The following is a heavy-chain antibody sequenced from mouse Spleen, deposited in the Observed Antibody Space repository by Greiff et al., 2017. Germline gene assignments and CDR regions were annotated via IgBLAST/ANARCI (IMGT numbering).Heavy chain of an antibody. CDR1: GFTFSSYA. CDR3: ARGGNYGFDV. Sequence: EVKLVESGGGLVKPGGSLKLSCAASGFTFSSYAMSWVRQTPEKRLEWVATISSGGSYTYYPDSVKGRFTISRDNAKNTLYLQMSSLRSEDTAMYYCARGGNYGFDVWGAGTTVTVSS. V-gene: IGHV5-9-1*01. D-gene: IGHD2-1*01. CDR2: ISSGGSYT. J-gene: IGHJ1*01.